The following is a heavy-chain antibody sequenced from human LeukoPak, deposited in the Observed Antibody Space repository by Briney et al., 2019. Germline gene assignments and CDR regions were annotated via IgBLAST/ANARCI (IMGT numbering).Heavy chain of an antibody. CDR3: ARDGTSTDDY. D-gene: IGHD2-2*01. CDR2: ISGNNDNP. J-gene: IGHJ4*02. CDR1: GYTFSNFG. Sequence: ASVKVSCKTSGYTFSNFGINWVRQAPGQGLEWMGWISGNNDNPNYEQKFQGRFTVITDSSTSTAYMELRNLRFDDTAVYYCARDGTSTDDYWGQGTLVTVSS. V-gene: IGHV1-18*01.